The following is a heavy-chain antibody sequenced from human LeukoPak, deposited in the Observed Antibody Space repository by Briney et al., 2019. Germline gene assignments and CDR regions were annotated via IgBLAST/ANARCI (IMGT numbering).Heavy chain of an antibody. J-gene: IGHJ3*02. V-gene: IGHV3-23*01. D-gene: IGHD3-9*01. CDR1: GFTFSSYS. CDR2: ISGSGGST. CDR3: AKDLTPTIPDAFDI. Sequence: GGSLRLSCAASGFTFSSYSMNWGCPVPGKRLEWVSAISGSGGSTYYADSVKGRFTISRDNSKNTLYLQMNSLRAEDTAVYYCAKDLTPTIPDAFDIWGQGTMVTVSS.